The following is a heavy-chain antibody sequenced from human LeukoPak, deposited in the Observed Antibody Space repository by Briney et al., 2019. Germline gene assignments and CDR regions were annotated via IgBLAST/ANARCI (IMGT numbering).Heavy chain of an antibody. CDR2: ISSSGSTI. D-gene: IGHD3-9*01. CDR3: ARDRTVLTGSSSDRGYYGMDV. J-gene: IGHJ6*02. V-gene: IGHV3-11*01. CDR1: GFTFSDYY. Sequence: PGGSLRLSCAASGFTFSDYYMSWIRQAPGKGLEWVSYISSSGSTIYYADSVKGRFTISRDNAKNSLYLQMNSLRAEDTAVYYCARDRTVLTGSSSDRGYYGMDVWGQGTTVTVSS.